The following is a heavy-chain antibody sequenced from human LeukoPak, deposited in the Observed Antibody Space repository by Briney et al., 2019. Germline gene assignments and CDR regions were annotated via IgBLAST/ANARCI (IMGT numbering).Heavy chain of an antibody. CDR3: AKTDYFDS. D-gene: IGHD1-14*01. CDR2: SQYDGSNT. V-gene: IGHV3-74*01. CDR1: GFTFSSYG. J-gene: IGHJ4*02. Sequence: GGSLRLSCAASGFTFSSYGMHWVRQAPGKGLVWVARSQYDGSNTYYADSVKGRFTISRDNAKNTLYREMNSLRAEDTAVYYCAKTDYFDSWGQGTLVTVSS.